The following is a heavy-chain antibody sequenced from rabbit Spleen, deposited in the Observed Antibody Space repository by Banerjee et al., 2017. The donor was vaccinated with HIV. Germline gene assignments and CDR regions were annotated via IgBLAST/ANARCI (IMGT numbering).Heavy chain of an antibody. V-gene: IGHV1S40*01. CDR3: ARGVYDDYDTYYFDL. Sequence: SLEESGGNLVKPGASLTLTCTASGFSFITAYWICCVRQAPGKGLEWIACIYGGSSGDTYYANWAQGRFTISKTSSTTVTLQMTSLTAADTATYFCARGVYDDYDTYYFDLWGPGSLVTVS. CDR1: GFSFITAYW. CDR2: IYGGSSGDT. J-gene: IGHJ4*01. D-gene: IGHD2-1*01.